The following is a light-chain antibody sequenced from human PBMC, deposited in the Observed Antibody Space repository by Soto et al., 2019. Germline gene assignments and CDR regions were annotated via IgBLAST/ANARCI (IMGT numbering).Light chain of an antibody. CDR3: QQYGSSPLVT. Sequence: EFVLTQSPGTLSLSPGERATLSCRAGQSVSSNYLAWYQQKPGQAPRLLIYGASSRATGIPDRFSGSGSGTDFTLPISRRETEDFAVYYCQQYGSSPLVTFGPGTKVDIK. CDR1: QSVSSNY. CDR2: GAS. V-gene: IGKV3-20*01. J-gene: IGKJ3*01.